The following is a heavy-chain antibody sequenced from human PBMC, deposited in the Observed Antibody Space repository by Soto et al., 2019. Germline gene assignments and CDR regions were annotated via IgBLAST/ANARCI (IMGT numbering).Heavy chain of an antibody. D-gene: IGHD6-6*01. J-gene: IGHJ6*02. CDR1: GDSVSSNSAA. V-gene: IGHV6-1*01. CDR3: ARIHSSSSSEMDV. Sequence: SQTLSLTCAISGDSVSSNSAAWNWIRQSPSRGLEWLGRTYYRSKWYYGYAVSVKSRITIKPDTSKNQFSLQLNSVTPEDTAVYYCARIHSSSSSEMDVWGQGTTVTVSS. CDR2: TYYRSKWYY.